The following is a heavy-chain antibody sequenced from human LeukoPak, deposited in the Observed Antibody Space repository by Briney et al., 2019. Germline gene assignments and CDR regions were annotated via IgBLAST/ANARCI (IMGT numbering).Heavy chain of an antibody. CDR1: GGSISSYY. CDR2: IYTSGST. V-gene: IGHV4-4*09. Sequence: PSETLSLTCTVSGGSISSYYWSWIRQPPGKGLEWIGYIYTSGSTNYNPSLKSRVTISVDTSKNQFSLKLSSVTAADTAVYYCARLGTGRYYYYYMDVWGKGTTVTVSS. D-gene: IGHD1-1*01. CDR3: ARLGTGRYYYYYMDV. J-gene: IGHJ6*03.